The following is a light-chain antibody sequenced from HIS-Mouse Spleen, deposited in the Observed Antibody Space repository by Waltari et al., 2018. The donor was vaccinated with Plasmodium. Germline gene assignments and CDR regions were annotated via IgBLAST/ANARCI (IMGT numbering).Light chain of an antibody. Sequence: DLQLTQSPSFLSASVGDRVTITCRTSQGISSYLAWYQQKPGKAPKLRIYAASTLQSGVPSRFSGSGSGTEFTLTISSLQPEDFATYYCQQLNSYPQTFGQGTKLEIK. J-gene: IGKJ2*01. CDR2: AAS. CDR1: QGISSY. CDR3: QQLNSYPQT. V-gene: IGKV1-9*01.